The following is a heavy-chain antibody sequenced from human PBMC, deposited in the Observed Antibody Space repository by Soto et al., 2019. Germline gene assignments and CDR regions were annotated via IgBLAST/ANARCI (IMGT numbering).Heavy chain of an antibody. CDR1: GFTFDDYA. D-gene: IGHD6-19*01. Sequence: TGGSLRLSCAASGFTFDDYAMHWVRQAPGKGLEWVSGISWNSGRIGYADSVKGRFTISRDNAKNTLYLQMNSLRAEDTAVYYCARLPGYSTGWTPFDFWGQGTQVTVSS. V-gene: IGHV3-9*01. CDR2: ISWNSGRI. J-gene: IGHJ4*02. CDR3: ARLPGYSTGWTPFDF.